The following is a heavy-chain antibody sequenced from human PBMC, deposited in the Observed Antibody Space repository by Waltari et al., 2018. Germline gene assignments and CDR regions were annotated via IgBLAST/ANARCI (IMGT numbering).Heavy chain of an antibody. D-gene: IGHD2-2*01. Sequence: QVQLVQSGAEVKKPGASVKVSCKASGYTFTSYDINWVRQATGQGLEWMGWINPNSGGTNYAQKFQGRVTMTRDTSISTAYMELSRLRSDDTAVYYCARGVQRLTSCYGYWGQGTLVTVSS. CDR3: ARGVQRLTSCYGY. CDR2: INPNSGGT. CDR1: GYTFTSYD. J-gene: IGHJ4*02. V-gene: IGHV1-2*02.